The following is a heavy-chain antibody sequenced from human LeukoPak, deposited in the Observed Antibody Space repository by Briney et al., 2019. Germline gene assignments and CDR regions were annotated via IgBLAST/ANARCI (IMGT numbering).Heavy chain of an antibody. D-gene: IGHD3-22*01. J-gene: IGHJ3*02. Sequence: GASVTVSCTASGYTFTSYGISWVRQAPGQGLEWMGWISAYNGNTNYAQKLQGRVTMTTDTSTSTAYMELRSLRSDDTAVYYCARDTPAYYYDSSGLDIWGQGTMVTVSS. CDR2: ISAYNGNT. CDR3: ARDTPAYYYDSSGLDI. CDR1: GYTFTSYG. V-gene: IGHV1-18*01.